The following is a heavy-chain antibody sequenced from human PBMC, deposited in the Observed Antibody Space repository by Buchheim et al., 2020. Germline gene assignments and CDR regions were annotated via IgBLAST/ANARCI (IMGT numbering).Heavy chain of an antibody. CDR1: GGSISNSAYF. Sequence: QLQLQESGPGLVKPSGTLSLTCTASGGSISNSAYFWGWIRQPPGKGPEWIATIRYSGTTYFNPSLHNRVTISVVTSKNQFSLTLRSVTAADTALYYCARENRDGYRNGVDVWGQGTT. V-gene: IGHV4-39*07. CDR2: IRYSGTT. D-gene: IGHD5-24*01. J-gene: IGHJ6*02. CDR3: ARENRDGYRNGVDV.